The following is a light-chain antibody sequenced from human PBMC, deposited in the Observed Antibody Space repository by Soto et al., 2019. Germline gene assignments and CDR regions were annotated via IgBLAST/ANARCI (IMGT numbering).Light chain of an antibody. Sequence: QSALTQPASVSGSPGQSITISCTGTSSDVGGYDYVSWYQHHPGKAPKLIIFEVSDRPSGVSNRFSGSKSGNTASLTISGLQVEDEADYYCTSYATSSPYVFGTGNKVTVL. J-gene: IGLJ1*01. CDR3: TSYATSSPYV. V-gene: IGLV2-14*01. CDR2: EVS. CDR1: SSDVGGYDY.